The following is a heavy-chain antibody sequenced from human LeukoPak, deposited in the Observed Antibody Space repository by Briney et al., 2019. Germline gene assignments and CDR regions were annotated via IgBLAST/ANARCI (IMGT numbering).Heavy chain of an antibody. CDR2: IYATQIT. J-gene: IGHJ4*02. D-gene: IGHD5-24*01. V-gene: IGHV4-61*02. CDR3: ARRMATRPYYFDS. Sequence: PSQTLSLTCTVSGGSVSSGEFYWTWIRQPAGKGLEWIGRIYATQITNYNPSLTSRVTISVDTSKNQFSLKLNSVTAADTAVYYCARRMATRPYYFDSWGQGTLVTVSS. CDR1: GGSVSSGEFY.